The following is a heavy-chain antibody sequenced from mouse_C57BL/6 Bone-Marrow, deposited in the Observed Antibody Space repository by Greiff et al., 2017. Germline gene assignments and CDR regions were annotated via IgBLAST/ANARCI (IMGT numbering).Heavy chain of an antibody. CDR2: IHPNSGST. V-gene: IGHV1-64*01. J-gene: IGHJ2*01. D-gene: IGHD2-5*01. CDR1: GYTFTSYW. Sequence: QVQLQQPGAELVKPGASVKLSCKASGYTFTSYWMHWVKQRPGQGLEWIGMIHPNSGSTNYNEKFKSKATLTVDKSSSTAYMQLSSLTSEDSAVYYCARSGYSTCCDYWGQGTTLTVSS. CDR3: ARSGYSTCCDY.